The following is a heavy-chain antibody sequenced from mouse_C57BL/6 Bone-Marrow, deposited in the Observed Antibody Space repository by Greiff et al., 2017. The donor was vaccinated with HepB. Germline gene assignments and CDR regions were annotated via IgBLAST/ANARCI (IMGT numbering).Heavy chain of an antibody. CDR1: GYTFTSYW. J-gene: IGHJ3*01. CDR3: ARCYYGSSAWFAY. D-gene: IGHD1-1*01. V-gene: IGHV1-55*01. CDR2: IYPGSGST. Sequence: VKLQQPGAELVKPGASVKMSCKASGYTFTSYWITWVKQRPGQGLEWIGDIYPGSGSTNYNEKFKSKATLTVDTSSSTAYMQLSSLTSEDSAVYYCARCYYGSSAWFAYWGQGTLVTVSA.